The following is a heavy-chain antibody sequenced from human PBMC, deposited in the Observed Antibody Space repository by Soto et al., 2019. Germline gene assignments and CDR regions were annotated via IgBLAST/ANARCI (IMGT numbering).Heavy chain of an antibody. CDR2: INPNSGGT. CDR3: ATYYCSGGSCYSRYFDS. V-gene: IGHV1-2*02. CDR1: GYTFTGYY. Sequence: GASVKVSCKASGYTFTGYYMDWVRQAPGQGLEWMGWINPNSGGTNYAQKFQGRVTMTRDTSISTAYMELSRLRSDDTAVYYCATYYCSGGSCYSRYFDSWGQGTLVTVSS. D-gene: IGHD2-15*01. J-gene: IGHJ4*02.